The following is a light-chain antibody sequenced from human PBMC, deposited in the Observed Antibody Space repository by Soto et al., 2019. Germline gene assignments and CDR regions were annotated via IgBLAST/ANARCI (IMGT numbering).Light chain of an antibody. CDR3: QHSSSTTYT. V-gene: IGKV1-39*01. CDR2: SAS. CDR1: PSISSY. Sequence: IQMTQSPSSLSASVGDRVTITCRASPSISSYVNGDQQKPGKAPKLLSDSASRLQRVGPSMFSGRGSVTDFTLTSSSLQPAAFASYSCQHSSSTTYTFGPGTRLEIK. J-gene: IGKJ5*01.